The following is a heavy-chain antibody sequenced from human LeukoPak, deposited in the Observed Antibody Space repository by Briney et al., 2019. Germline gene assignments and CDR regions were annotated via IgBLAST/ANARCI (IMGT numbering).Heavy chain of an antibody. CDR2: MNSDGTIR. V-gene: IGHV3-74*01. J-gene: IGHJ6*04. Sequence: GGSLRLSCAASGFTFSSYWMHWVRQAPGKGPEWVSRMNSDGTIRDYAHSVKGRFTISRDNARNTLYLQMNSLRGEDTAVYYCAKDLGRSEGWGTGNRVIVSS. CDR3: AKDLGRSEG. D-gene: IGHD3-16*01. CDR1: GFTFSSYW.